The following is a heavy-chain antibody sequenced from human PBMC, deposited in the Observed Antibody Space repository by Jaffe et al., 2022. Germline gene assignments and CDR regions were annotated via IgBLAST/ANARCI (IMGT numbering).Heavy chain of an antibody. D-gene: IGHD2-2*01. J-gene: IGHJ6*03. CDR3: ARDGRRDIVVVPAAMGGDYYYYYMDV. V-gene: IGHV4-59*01. CDR1: GGSISSYY. Sequence: QVQLQESGPGLVKPSETLSLTCTVSGGSISSYYWSWIRQPPGKGLEWIGYIYYSGSTNYNPSLKSRVTISVDTSKNQFSLKLSSVTAADTAVYYCARDGRRDIVVVPAAMGGDYYYYYMDVWGKGTTVTVSS. CDR2: IYYSGST.